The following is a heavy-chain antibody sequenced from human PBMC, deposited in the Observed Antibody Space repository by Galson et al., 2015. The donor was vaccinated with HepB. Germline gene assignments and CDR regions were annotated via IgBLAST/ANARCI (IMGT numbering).Heavy chain of an antibody. D-gene: IGHD6-6*01. CDR1: GYTFTGYY. CDR3: ARGDRITARLRGWFDP. Sequence: SVKVSCKASGYTFTGYYLHWVRQAPGQGLEWMGWINPNSGGTNYEQKFQGRVTMTRDTSISTAYMELSRLRSDDTAVYYCARGDRITARLRGWFDPWGQGTLVTVSS. CDR2: INPNSGGT. J-gene: IGHJ5*02. V-gene: IGHV1-2*02.